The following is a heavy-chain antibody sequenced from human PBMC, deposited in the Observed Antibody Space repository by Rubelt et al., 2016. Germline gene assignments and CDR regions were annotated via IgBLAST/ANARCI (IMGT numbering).Heavy chain of an antibody. D-gene: IGHD6-13*01. J-gene: IGHJ5*02. V-gene: IGHV4-61*01. CDR2: IYYSGST. CDR3: ARQLAAAVWFDP. Sequence: ETLSLTCTVSGGSVSSGSYYWSWIRQPPGKGLEWIGYIYYSGSTNYNPSLKSRVTISVDTSKNQFSLKLSSVTAADTAVYYCARQLAAAVWFDPWGQGTLVTVSS. CDR1: GGSVSSGSYY.